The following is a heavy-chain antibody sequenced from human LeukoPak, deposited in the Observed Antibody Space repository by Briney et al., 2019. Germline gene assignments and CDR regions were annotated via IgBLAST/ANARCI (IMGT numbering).Heavy chain of an antibody. J-gene: IGHJ4*02. V-gene: IGHV1-2*02. CDR1: GYTFTGYY. CDR2: INPNSGGT. Sequence: ASVRVSCKASGYTFTGYYMHWVRQAPGQGLEWMGWINPNSGGTNYAQKFQGRVTMTRDTSISTAYMELSRLRSDDTAVYYCARESRIPTTVTTGYFDYWGQGTLVTVSS. D-gene: IGHD4-17*01. CDR3: ARESRIPTTVTTGYFDY.